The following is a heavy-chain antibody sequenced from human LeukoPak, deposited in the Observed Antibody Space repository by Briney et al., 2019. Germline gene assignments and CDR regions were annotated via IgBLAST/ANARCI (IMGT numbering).Heavy chain of an antibody. Sequence: SETLSLTCAVYGGSFSGYYWSRIRQAPGKGLEWIGEIQPSGSTNFNPSLKSRVTMLVDTSRNHFSLKLSSVTAADTAVYYCSRGTDAYKVGNYWGQGTLVTVSS. CDR3: SRGTDAYKVGNY. V-gene: IGHV4-34*01. D-gene: IGHD5-24*01. J-gene: IGHJ4*02. CDR2: IQPSGST. CDR1: GGSFSGYY.